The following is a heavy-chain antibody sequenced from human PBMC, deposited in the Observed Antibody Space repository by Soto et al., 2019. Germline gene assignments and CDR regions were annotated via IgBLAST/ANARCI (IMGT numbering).Heavy chain of an antibody. J-gene: IGHJ4*02. CDR3: ATFLVVTDGQY. V-gene: IGHV3-74*01. CDR2: IHFDGIIT. D-gene: IGHD2-21*02. CDR1: GFTLSSYW. Sequence: EVQLVESGGGLVQPGGSLRLSCAASGFTLSSYWMHWVRQAPGKGLVWVARIHFDGIITDYADSVKGRFTVSRDSAKNKLYLQMNSLRDEDTAVYYCATFLVVTDGQYGGQGTLVTVSS.